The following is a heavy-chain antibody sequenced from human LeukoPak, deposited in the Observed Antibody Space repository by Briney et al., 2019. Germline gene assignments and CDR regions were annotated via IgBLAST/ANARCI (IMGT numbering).Heavy chain of an antibody. J-gene: IGHJ4*02. V-gene: IGHV3-33*07. CDR2: IWHDGSAE. Sequence: PGGSLRLSCAASGFIFSNYGMYWVRQAPGEGLDWVAVIWHDGSAEFYADSVKGRFSISRDDSKNTVYLQMNSLRAEDTALYYCARDSGGGWSGYFDYWGQGIVVTVSS. D-gene: IGHD6-19*01. CDR1: GFIFSNYG. CDR3: ARDSGGGWSGYFDY.